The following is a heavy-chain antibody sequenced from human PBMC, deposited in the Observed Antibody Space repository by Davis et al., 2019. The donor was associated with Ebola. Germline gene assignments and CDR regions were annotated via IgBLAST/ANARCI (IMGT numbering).Heavy chain of an antibody. J-gene: IGHJ6*02. Sequence: AASVKVSCKASGGTFSSYAISWVRQAPGQGLEWMGGIIPIFGTANYAQKFQGRVTITADESTSTAYMELSSLRSEDTAVYYCARGLHLGELSLDYYYYGMDVWGQGTTVTVSS. CDR3: ARGLHLGELSLDYYYYGMDV. CDR2: IIPIFGTA. V-gene: IGHV1-69*13. D-gene: IGHD3-16*02. CDR1: GGTFSSYA.